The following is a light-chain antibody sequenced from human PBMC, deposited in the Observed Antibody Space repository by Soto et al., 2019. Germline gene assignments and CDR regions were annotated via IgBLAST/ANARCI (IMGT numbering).Light chain of an antibody. CDR2: AAS. CDR3: QQSYSTPT. Sequence: DIQMTQSPSSLSASVGDRVTITCRASRSISDYLSWYQQKPGRAPKLLIYAASTLQSGVPSRFSGSGSGTHFTLTISSLQPEDFATYYCQQSYSTPTFGPGTKVDIK. CDR1: RSISDY. V-gene: IGKV1-39*01. J-gene: IGKJ3*01.